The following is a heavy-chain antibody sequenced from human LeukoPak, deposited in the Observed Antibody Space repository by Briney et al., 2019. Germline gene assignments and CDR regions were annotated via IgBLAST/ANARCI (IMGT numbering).Heavy chain of an antibody. CDR1: GGSISSGGYY. CDR3: ARLDYYYDSSGKARRAFDI. Sequence: PSQTLSLTCTVSGGSISSGGYYWSWIRQHPGKGLEWIGYIYYSGSTYYNPSLKSRVTISVDTSKNQFPLKLSSVTAADTAVYYCARLDYYYDSSGKARRAFDIWGQGTMVTVSS. CDR2: IYYSGST. D-gene: IGHD3-22*01. J-gene: IGHJ3*02. V-gene: IGHV4-31*03.